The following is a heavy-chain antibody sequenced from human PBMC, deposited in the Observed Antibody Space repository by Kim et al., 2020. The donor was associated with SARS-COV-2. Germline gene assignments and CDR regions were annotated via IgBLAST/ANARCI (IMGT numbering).Heavy chain of an antibody. Sequence: GGSLRLSCATSGFTFDDYTMHWVRQTPGETLEWVSLISWDGGNTHYADSVRGRFTISRDNSKNSLYLQMSSLRSEDTALYYCAKDADYGGKYDLDYFNYWGQGTLVTVSS. CDR3: AKDADYGGKYDLDYFNY. CDR2: ISWDGGNT. CDR1: GFTFDDYT. D-gene: IGHD4-17*01. V-gene: IGHV3-43*01. J-gene: IGHJ4*02.